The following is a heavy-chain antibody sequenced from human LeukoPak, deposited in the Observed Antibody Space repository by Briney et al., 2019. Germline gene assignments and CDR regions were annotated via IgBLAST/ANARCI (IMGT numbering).Heavy chain of an antibody. CDR2: ISGDGGST. CDR1: GFTFDDYA. CDR3: AKAGYSYGYGYYYYYMDV. Sequence: GGALRLSCAASGFTFDDYAIHWVRQAPGKGLEWVSLISGDGGSTYYADSVKGRFTISRDNSKNSLYLQMNSLRTEDTALYYCAKAGYSYGYGYYYYYMDVWGKGTTVTVSS. J-gene: IGHJ6*03. V-gene: IGHV3-43*02. D-gene: IGHD5-18*01.